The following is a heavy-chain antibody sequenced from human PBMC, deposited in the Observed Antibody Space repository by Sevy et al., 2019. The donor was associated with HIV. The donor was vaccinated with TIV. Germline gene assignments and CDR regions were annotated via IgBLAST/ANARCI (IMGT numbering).Heavy chain of an antibody. CDR2: ISDSGGST. D-gene: IGHD1-7*01. CDR3: AKDAITGTYYYYYMDV. J-gene: IGHJ6*03. V-gene: IGHV3-23*01. CDR1: GFTFSSYA. Sequence: GGSLRLSCAASGFTFSSYAMSWVRQAPGKGLEWVSAISDSGGSTYYADSVKGRFTISRDNSKNTLYLQMNSLRAEDTALYYCAKDAITGTYYYYYMDVWGKGTTVTVSS.